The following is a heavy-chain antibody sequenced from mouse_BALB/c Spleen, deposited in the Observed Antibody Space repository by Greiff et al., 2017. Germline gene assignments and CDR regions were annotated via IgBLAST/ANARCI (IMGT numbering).Heavy chain of an antibody. CDR2: ISYSGST. CDR1: GYSITSDYA. CDR3: AKGLGHAMDY. Sequence: EVQLQQSGPGLVKPSQSLSLTCTVTGYSITSDYAWNWIRQFPGNKLEWMGYISYSGSTSYNPSLKSRISITRDTSKNQFFLQLNSVTTEDTATYYCAKGLGHAMDYWGQGTSVTVSS. D-gene: IGHD4-1*01. V-gene: IGHV3-2*02. J-gene: IGHJ4*01.